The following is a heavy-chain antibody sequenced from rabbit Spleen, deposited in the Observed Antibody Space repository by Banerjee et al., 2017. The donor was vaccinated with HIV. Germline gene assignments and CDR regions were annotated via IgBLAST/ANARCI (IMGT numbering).Heavy chain of an antibody. J-gene: IGHJ4*01. Sequence: QSLEESGGDLVKPGASLTLTCTASGFSFSSIYYMCWVRQAPGKGLEWIACIYAGSSGSTYYASWAKGRFTISKTSSTTVTLQMTSLTAADTATYFCAREAVDGASGYWGLWGPGTLVTVS. D-gene: IGHD1-1*01. CDR1: GFSFSSIYY. CDR3: AREAVDGASGYWGL. V-gene: IGHV1S40*01. CDR2: IYAGSSGST.